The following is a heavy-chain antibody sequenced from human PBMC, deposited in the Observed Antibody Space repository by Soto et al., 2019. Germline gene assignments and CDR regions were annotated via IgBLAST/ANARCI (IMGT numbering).Heavy chain of an antibody. CDR2: ISAYNGNT. V-gene: IGHV1-18*01. CDR1: GYTFTSYG. Sequence: ASVKVSCKASGYTFTSYGISWVRQAPGQGLEWMGWISAYNGNTNYAQKLQGRVTMTTDTSISTAYMELRRLRSDDTAVYYCARDTDYGSGQFDYWGQGTLVTVSS. CDR3: ARDTDYGSGQFDY. J-gene: IGHJ4*02. D-gene: IGHD3-10*01.